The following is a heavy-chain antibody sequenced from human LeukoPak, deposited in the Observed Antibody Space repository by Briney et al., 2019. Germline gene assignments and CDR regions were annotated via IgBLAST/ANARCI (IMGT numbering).Heavy chain of an antibody. Sequence: PGRSLRLSCAASGLSFSSYGMHWVRQAPGKGLEWVAVISYDGSNKYYADSVKGRFTISRNNSKNTLYLQMNSLRAEDTAVYYCAKVRGFGESPIDYWGQGTLVTVSS. CDR3: AKVRGFGESPIDY. V-gene: IGHV3-30*18. CDR1: GLSFSSYG. D-gene: IGHD3-10*01. CDR2: ISYDGSNK. J-gene: IGHJ4*02.